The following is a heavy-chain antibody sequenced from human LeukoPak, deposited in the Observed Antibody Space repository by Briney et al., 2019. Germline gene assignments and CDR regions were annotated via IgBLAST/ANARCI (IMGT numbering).Heavy chain of an antibody. CDR3: AKDREGLSSGYDLEYFDY. CDR1: GLTFSTYW. CDR2: IKGDGSSA. J-gene: IGHJ4*02. Sequence: GGSLRLSCAASGLTFSTYWMHWARQAPGKGLVWVSFIKGDGSSATYADSVKGRFTISRDNSKNTLFLQMNSLRAEDTAVYYCAKDREGLSSGYDLEYFDYWGQGTLVTVSS. V-gene: IGHV3-74*01. D-gene: IGHD5-12*01.